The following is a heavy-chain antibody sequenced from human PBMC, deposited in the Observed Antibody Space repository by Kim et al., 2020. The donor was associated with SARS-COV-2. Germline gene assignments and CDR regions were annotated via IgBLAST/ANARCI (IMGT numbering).Heavy chain of an antibody. Sequence: ASVKVSCKASGYTFTSYYMHWVRQAPGQGLEWMGIINPSGGSTSYAQKFQGRVTMTRDTSTSTVYMELSSLRSEDTAVYYCARDRGIAAAEADWFDPWGQGTLVTVSS. V-gene: IGHV1-46*01. CDR2: INPSGGST. D-gene: IGHD6-13*01. CDR1: GYTFTSYY. CDR3: ARDRGIAAAEADWFDP. J-gene: IGHJ5*02.